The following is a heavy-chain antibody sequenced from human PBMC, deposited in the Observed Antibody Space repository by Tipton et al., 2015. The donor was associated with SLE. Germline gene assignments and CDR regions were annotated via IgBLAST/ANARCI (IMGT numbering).Heavy chain of an antibody. D-gene: IGHD3-22*01. CDR2: IYYRGAT. Sequence: GLVKPSETLSLTCTVSGGSINNYYWSWIRQPPGKGLEWIGYIYYRGATYYDPSLKSRVTMSVDTSNNQFSLKVTSVTAADTAVYYCARHDGITMMTNGLDVWGQGTTVTVS. CDR1: GGSINNYY. CDR3: ARHDGITMMTNGLDV. V-gene: IGHV4-59*08. J-gene: IGHJ6*02.